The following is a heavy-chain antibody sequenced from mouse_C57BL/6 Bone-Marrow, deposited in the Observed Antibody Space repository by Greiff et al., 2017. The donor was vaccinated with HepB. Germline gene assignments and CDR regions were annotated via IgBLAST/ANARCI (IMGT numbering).Heavy chain of an antibody. Sequence: LQESGPGLVQPSQSLSITCTVSGFSLTSYGVHWVRQSPGKGLEWLGVIWRGGSTDYNAAFMSRLSITKDNSKSQVFFKMNSLQADDTAIYYCAKESSYWYFDVWGTGTTVTVSS. CDR3: AKESSYWYFDV. V-gene: IGHV2-5*01. CDR2: IWRGGST. CDR1: GFSLTSYG. J-gene: IGHJ1*03. D-gene: IGHD1-3*01.